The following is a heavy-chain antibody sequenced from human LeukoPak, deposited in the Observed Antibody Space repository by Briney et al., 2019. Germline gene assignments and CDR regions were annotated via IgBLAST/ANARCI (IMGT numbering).Heavy chain of an antibody. D-gene: IGHD2-2*01. CDR2: TSWDDDN. J-gene: IGHJ3*02. V-gene: IGHV2-5*02. CDR1: GFSLGTSGAG. Sequence: SGPTLLQPSPTLTLTFTFSGFSLGTSGAGVGWIRQPPVNTLEWLSLTSWDDDNRYIPSLKSRLTITKDTSKTQVVITMTNMDPVDTATYYCGQVVPANDAFDIWGPGTMVTVSS. CDR3: GQVVPANDAFDI.